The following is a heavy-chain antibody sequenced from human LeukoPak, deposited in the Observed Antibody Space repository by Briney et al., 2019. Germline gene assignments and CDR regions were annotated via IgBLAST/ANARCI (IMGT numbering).Heavy chain of an antibody. CDR3: ARDYDFWSGYPPTY. D-gene: IGHD3-3*01. CDR1: GFTFSDYH. V-gene: IGHV3-11*04. Sequence: GGSLRLSCAASGFTFSDYHMSWIRQAPGKGLEWVSYISSSGSTIYYADSVKGRFTISRDNAKNSLYLQMNSLRAEDTAVYYCARDYDFWSGYPPTYWGQGTLVTVSS. J-gene: IGHJ4*02. CDR2: ISSSGSTI.